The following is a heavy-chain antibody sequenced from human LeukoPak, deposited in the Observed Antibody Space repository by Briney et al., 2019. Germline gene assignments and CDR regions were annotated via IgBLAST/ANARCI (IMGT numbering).Heavy chain of an antibody. Sequence: SETLSLTCGVSGGSISSSNSYWGWIRQPPGKGLEWIGSMYYSGSTYSGSTFYNPSLRSRVTISVDTSKNQFSLKVSSVTAADTAVYYCARHDFYGGTYSGWFDLWGQGTLVAVSS. CDR1: GGSISSSNSY. V-gene: IGHV4-39*01. D-gene: IGHD4-23*01. CDR3: ARHDFYGGTYSGWFDL. CDR2: MYYSGST. J-gene: IGHJ5*02.